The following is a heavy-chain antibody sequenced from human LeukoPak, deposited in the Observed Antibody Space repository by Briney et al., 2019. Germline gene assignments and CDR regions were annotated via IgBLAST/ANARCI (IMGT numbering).Heavy chain of an antibody. CDR3: ARLATVPG. V-gene: IGHV1-2*02. D-gene: IGHD6-19*01. Sequence: GASVKVSCKASGYTFTGYYLHWVRQAPGQGLEWMGWIHPNSGDTNFAQRFQGRVTMTRDTSISTAYMEPTSLRSDDTAVYYCARLATVPGWGQGTLVTVSS. J-gene: IGHJ1*01. CDR1: GYTFTGYY. CDR2: IHPNSGDT.